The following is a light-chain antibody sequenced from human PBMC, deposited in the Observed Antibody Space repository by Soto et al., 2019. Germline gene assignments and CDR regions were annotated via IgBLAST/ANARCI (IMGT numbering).Light chain of an antibody. Sequence: QSALTQPASVSASPGQSITISCTGTSSDVGKYNLVSWYQQHPGKAPKLMIYEDIERPSGVSNRFSGSKSGNTASLTISGLQTEDEADYYCCSYTSSSTWVFGGGTKVTVL. V-gene: IGLV2-14*02. CDR2: EDI. CDR3: CSYTSSSTWV. CDR1: SSDVGKYNL. J-gene: IGLJ3*02.